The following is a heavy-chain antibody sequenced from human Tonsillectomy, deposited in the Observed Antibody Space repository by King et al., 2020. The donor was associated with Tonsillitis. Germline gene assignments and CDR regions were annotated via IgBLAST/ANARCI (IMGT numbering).Heavy chain of an antibody. CDR2: IKHDGSDT. D-gene: IGHD1-26*01. CDR1: DLTFSTYW. Sequence: VQLVESGGGLVQPGGSLRLSCAASDLTFSTYWMRWMRQAPGKGLEWVANIKHDGSDTTYVDSVKGRFTVSRDNAKNSLYLEMNRLRAEDTALYYCARNPSSGALDSWGQGALVTVSS. J-gene: IGHJ4*02. CDR3: ARNPSSGALDS. V-gene: IGHV3-7*01.